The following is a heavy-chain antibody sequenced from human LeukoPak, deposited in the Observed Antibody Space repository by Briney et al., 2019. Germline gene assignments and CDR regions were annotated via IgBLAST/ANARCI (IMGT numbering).Heavy chain of an antibody. D-gene: IGHD3-10*01. V-gene: IGHV3-7*01. CDR2: TKQDGSEK. CDR3: ARGAYYYNSGDAFDV. J-gene: IGHJ3*01. Sequence: PGGSLRLSCAASGFTFRSYWMSWVRQAPGKGLEWVANTKQDGSEKYYVDSVKGRFTISRDNARNSLYLQMNSLRVEDMAVYYCARGAYYYNSGDAFDVWGQGTMVTVSS. CDR1: GFTFRSYW.